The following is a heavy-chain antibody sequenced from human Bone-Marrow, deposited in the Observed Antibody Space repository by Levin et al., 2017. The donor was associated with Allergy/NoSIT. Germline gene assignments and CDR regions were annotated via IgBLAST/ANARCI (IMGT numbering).Heavy chain of an antibody. Sequence: ASVKVSCKVSGYTLTDLSIHWVRQAPAKGLEWMAGFDPEDDKTVFAQKFQDTVTMTEDTSTDTAYMELISLRSEDTAVYFCATRLHYDSERGPFDPWGQGTLVTVSS. D-gene: IGHD3-22*01. J-gene: IGHJ5*02. CDR2: FDPEDDKT. CDR1: GYTLTDLS. V-gene: IGHV1-24*01. CDR3: ATRLHYDSERGPFDP.